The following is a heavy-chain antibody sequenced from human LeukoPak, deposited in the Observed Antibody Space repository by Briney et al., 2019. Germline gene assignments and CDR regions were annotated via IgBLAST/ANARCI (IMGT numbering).Heavy chain of an antibody. D-gene: IGHD1-26*01. Sequence: SETLSLTCTVSGGSISSYYRSWIRQPPGKGLEWIGYIYYSGSTNYNPSLKSRVTISVDTSKNQFSLKLSSVTAADTAVYYCARRIVGATNYSDYWGQGTLVTVSS. J-gene: IGHJ4*02. CDR1: GGSISSYY. CDR2: IYYSGST. V-gene: IGHV4-59*01. CDR3: ARRIVGATNYSDY.